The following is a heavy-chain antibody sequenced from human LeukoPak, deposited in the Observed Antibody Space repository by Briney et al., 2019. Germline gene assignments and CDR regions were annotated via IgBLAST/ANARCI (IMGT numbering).Heavy chain of an antibody. V-gene: IGHV3-33*01. Sequence: GGSLRLSCAASGFTFSSYGMHWVRQAPGKGLEWVAVIWYDGSNKYYADSVKGRFTISRDNSKNTLYLQMNSLRAENTAVYYCAREGYSSSSFDYWGQGTLVTVSS. J-gene: IGHJ4*02. D-gene: IGHD6-6*01. CDR2: IWYDGSNK. CDR3: AREGYSSSSFDY. CDR1: GFTFSSYG.